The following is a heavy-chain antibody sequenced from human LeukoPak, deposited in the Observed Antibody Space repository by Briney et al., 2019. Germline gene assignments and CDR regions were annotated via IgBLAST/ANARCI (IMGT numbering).Heavy chain of an antibody. V-gene: IGHV4-30-4*08. J-gene: IGHJ4*02. CDR1: GDSISSGDYF. D-gene: IGHD3-10*01. Sequence: SETLSLTCTVSGDSISSGDYFWSWIRQPPGKGLEWIGHIYYSGSTYYNPSLRSRVTISVDMSKNQFSLKLSSVTAADTAVYYCAREITVVRGYFDYWGQGTLVTVSS. CDR3: AREITVVRGYFDY. CDR2: IYYSGST.